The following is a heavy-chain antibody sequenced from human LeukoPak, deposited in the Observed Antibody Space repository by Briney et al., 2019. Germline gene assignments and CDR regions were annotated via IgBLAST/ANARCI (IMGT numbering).Heavy chain of an antibody. CDR1: GYTFTSYG. V-gene: IGHV1-18*04. D-gene: IGHD3-9*01. J-gene: IGHJ6*04. Sequence: ASVKVSCKASGYTFTSYGISWVRQAPGQGREWMGWISAYNGNTNYAQKLQGRVTMTTDTSTSTAYMELRSLRSDDTAVYYCARDDYYDILTGFPYGMDVWGKGTTVTVSS. CDR3: ARDDYYDILTGFPYGMDV. CDR2: ISAYNGNT.